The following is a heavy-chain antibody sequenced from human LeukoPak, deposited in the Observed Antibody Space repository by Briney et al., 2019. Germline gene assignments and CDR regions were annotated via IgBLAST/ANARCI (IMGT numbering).Heavy chain of an antibody. CDR2: IYTSGST. Sequence: SQTLSRTCTVSGGSISSGSYYWSWIRQPAGKGLEWIGRIYTSGSTNYNPSLKSRVTISVDTSKNQFSLKLSSVTAADTAVYYCARSGYSYGTDAFDIWGRGTMVTVSS. CDR3: ARSGYSYGTDAFDI. J-gene: IGHJ3*02. V-gene: IGHV4-61*02. D-gene: IGHD5-18*01. CDR1: GGSISSGSYY.